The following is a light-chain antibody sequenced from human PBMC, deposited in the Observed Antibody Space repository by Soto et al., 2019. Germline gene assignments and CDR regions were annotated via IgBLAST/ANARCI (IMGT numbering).Light chain of an antibody. J-gene: IGKJ4*01. CDR3: QQYGNLPLT. CDR2: GAS. CDR1: QSVSSNY. Sequence: EIVLTQSPGTLSLSPGERATLSCTASQSVSSNYLAWYQQTPGQAPRVLIYGASSRATGIPDRFSGSGSGTDFTLTISRLEPEDFAVYYCQQYGNLPLTFGGGTKVDIK. V-gene: IGKV3-20*01.